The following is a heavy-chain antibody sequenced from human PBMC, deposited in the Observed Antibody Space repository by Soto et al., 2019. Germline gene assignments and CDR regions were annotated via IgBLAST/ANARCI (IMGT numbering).Heavy chain of an antibody. V-gene: IGHV3-33*01. J-gene: IGHJ6*02. Sequence: QVQLVESGGGVVQPGRSLRLSCAASGFTFSSYGMHWVRQAPGKGLEWVAVIWYDGSNKWYADSVKGRFTISRDNSKNPLYLQMNMLRAEDTAVYSCARGRGYSGYDYRPFYSGMDVWGQGTTVTVSS. CDR3: ARGRGYSGYDYRPFYSGMDV. CDR2: IWYDGSNK. CDR1: GFTFSSYG. D-gene: IGHD5-12*01.